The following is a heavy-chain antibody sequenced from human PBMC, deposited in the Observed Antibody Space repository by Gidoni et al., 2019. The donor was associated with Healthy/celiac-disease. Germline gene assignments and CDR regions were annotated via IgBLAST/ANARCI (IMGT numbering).Heavy chain of an antibody. Sequence: QVQLQESRPGLVKPSETLSLTCTVSGGSISSYYCSWIRQPPGKGLEWIGDSYYSGSTNYHPSLKSRVTISVDTSKNQFSLKLSSVTAADTAVYYCARGTVRGVIIHWGQGTLVTVSS. D-gene: IGHD3-10*01. CDR3: ARGTVRGVIIH. V-gene: IGHV4-59*01. CDR2: SYYSGST. J-gene: IGHJ4*02. CDR1: GGSISSYY.